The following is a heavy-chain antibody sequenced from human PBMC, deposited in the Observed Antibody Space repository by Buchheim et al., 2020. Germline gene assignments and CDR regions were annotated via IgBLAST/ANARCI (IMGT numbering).Heavy chain of an antibody. D-gene: IGHD3-3*01. CDR2: ISSSSSTI. CDR1: GFTFSRYS. Sequence: EVQLVESGGGLVQPGGSLRLSCAASGFTFSRYSMNWVRQAPGKGLEWVSYISSSSSTIYYADSVKGRFTISRDNAKNSMYLQMNILRAEDTAVYYCARDPYYDFWSSYYTGLLWDYYGMAVWGQGT. V-gene: IGHV3-48*01. CDR3: ARDPYYDFWSSYYTGLLWDYYGMAV. J-gene: IGHJ6*02.